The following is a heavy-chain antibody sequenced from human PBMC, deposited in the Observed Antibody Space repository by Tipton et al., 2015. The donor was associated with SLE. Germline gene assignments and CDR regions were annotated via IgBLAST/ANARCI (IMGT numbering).Heavy chain of an antibody. Sequence: LRLSCAVYGGSFSGYYWSWIRQPPGKGLEWIGEINHSGSTNYNPSLKSRVTISVDTSKNQFSLKLSSVTAADTAVYYCARDSPHYSNYVSWFDPWGQGTLVTVSS. CDR2: INHSGST. CDR1: GGSFSGYY. CDR3: ARDSPHYSNYVSWFDP. D-gene: IGHD4-11*01. V-gene: IGHV4-34*01. J-gene: IGHJ5*02.